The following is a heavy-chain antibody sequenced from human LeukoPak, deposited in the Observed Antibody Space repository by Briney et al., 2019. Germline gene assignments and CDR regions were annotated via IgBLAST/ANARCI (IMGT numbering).Heavy chain of an antibody. CDR3: ARATVAGTALFESPDKKFDY. Sequence: ASVKVSCKASGYTFTGYYMHWVRQAPGQGLEWMGWINPNSGGTNYAQKFQGRVTMTRDTSISTAYMELSRLRSDDTAVYYCARATVAGTALFESPDKKFDYWGQGTLVTVSS. J-gene: IGHJ4*02. CDR2: INPNSGGT. V-gene: IGHV1-2*02. D-gene: IGHD6-19*01. CDR1: GYTFTGYY.